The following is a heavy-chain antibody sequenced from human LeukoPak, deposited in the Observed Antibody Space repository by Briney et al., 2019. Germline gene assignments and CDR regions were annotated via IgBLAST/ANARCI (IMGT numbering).Heavy chain of an antibody. V-gene: IGHV3-53*01. Sequence: GGSLRLPCAASGLTVSRNYMSWVRQAPGQGLEWVSIIYSGGSTIYGDSVKGRFTTSRDNSKNTLFLHMNSLRAEDTAVYYCARNMGDWGRAFDFWGQGTMVTVSS. CDR2: IYSGGST. CDR3: ARNMGDWGRAFDF. D-gene: IGHD7-27*01. CDR1: GLTVSRNY. J-gene: IGHJ3*01.